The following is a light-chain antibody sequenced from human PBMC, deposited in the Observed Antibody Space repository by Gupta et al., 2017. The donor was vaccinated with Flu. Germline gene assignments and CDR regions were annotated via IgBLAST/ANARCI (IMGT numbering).Light chain of an antibody. V-gene: IGLV3-1*01. Sequence: SYELTQPPSVSVSPGQTASIPCSGDKLGDKYACWYQQKPGQSPVLVIYQDSKRPSGIPERFSGSNSGNTATLTISGTQAMDEADYYCQAWDSSTGVFVTGTKVTVL. CDR2: QDS. CDR1: KLGDKY. CDR3: QAWDSSTGV. J-gene: IGLJ1*01.